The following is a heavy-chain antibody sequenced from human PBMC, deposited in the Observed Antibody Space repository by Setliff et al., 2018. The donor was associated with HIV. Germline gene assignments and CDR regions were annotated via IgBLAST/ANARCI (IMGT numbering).Heavy chain of an antibody. CDR3: ARDGSYFFDY. CDR1: GFTFSSYE. V-gene: IGHV3-21*01. Sequence: GGSLRLSCAASGFTFSSYEMNWVRQAPGKGLEWVSSISSSSSYIYYADSVKGRLTISRDNAKNSLYLQMNSLRAEDTAVYYCARDGSYFFDYWGQGTLVTVSS. J-gene: IGHJ4*02. D-gene: IGHD1-26*01. CDR2: ISSSSSYI.